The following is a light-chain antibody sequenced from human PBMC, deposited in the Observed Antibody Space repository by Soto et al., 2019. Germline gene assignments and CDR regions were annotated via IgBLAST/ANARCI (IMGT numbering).Light chain of an antibody. CDR3: QQRSNWWT. Sequence: EIVFTQSPGTLSLSPGERATLSCRASQSVGSDYLAWYQQKPGQAPRLLIYDASNRATGIPARFSGSGSGTDFTLTISSLEPEDFAVYYCQQRSNWWTFGQGTKVDIK. CDR1: QSVGSDY. V-gene: IGKV3-11*01. J-gene: IGKJ1*01. CDR2: DAS.